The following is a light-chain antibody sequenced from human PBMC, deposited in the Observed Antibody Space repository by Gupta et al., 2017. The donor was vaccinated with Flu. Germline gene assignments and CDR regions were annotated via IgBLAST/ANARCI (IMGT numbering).Light chain of an antibody. Sequence: IELIQSPSSLSASVGDRVNITCRASQAVIIYLNWYHQRPGKAPQLLIFGASNLESGVPSRFSGRGSVTDFALTISSLQPEDSGTYFCQQTSGSPPTFGGGTKVEI. CDR1: QAVIIY. J-gene: IGKJ4*01. V-gene: IGKV1-39*01. CDR3: QQTSGSPPT. CDR2: GAS.